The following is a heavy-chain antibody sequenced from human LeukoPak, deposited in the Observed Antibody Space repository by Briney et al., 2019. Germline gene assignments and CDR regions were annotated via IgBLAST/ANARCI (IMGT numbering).Heavy chain of an antibody. J-gene: IGHJ6*03. CDR2: ISYDGSNK. CDR1: GFTFSSYA. Sequence: GGSLRLSCAASGFTFSSYAMHWVRQAPGKGLEWVAVISYDGSNKYYADSVKGRFTISRDNSKNTLYLQMNSLRAEDTAVYYCARDWLRDYDILTGYPRAFYMDVWGKGTTVTVSS. D-gene: IGHD3-9*01. CDR3: ARDWLRDYDILTGYPRAFYMDV. V-gene: IGHV3-30-3*01.